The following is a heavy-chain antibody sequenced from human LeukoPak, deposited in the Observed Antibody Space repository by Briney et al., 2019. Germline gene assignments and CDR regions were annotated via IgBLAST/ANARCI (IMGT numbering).Heavy chain of an antibody. V-gene: IGHV4-4*02. CDR2: IYYTGNT. Sequence: SGTLSLTCAVSGGSISSSNWWSWVRQPPGKGLEWIGEIYYTGNTNYNPSLKSRVTISVDKSNNQFSLNLSSVTAADTAVYYCAKSNAWDWFDPWGQGTLVTVSS. CDR3: AKSNAWDWFDP. CDR1: GGSISSSNW. J-gene: IGHJ5*02. D-gene: IGHD4-11*01.